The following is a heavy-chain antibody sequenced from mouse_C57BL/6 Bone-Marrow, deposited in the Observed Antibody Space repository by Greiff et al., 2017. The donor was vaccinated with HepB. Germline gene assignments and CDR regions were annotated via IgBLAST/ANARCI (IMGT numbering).Heavy chain of an antibody. CDR2: INPSSGYT. Sequence: QVHVKQSGAELAKPGASVKLSCKASGYTFTSYWMHWVKQRPGQGLEWIGYINPSSGYTKYNQKFKDKATLTADKSSSTAYMQLSSLTYEDSAVYYCARLMVRPYYFDYWGQGTTLTVSS. D-gene: IGHD2-3*01. V-gene: IGHV1-7*01. CDR1: GYTFTSYW. CDR3: ARLMVRPYYFDY. J-gene: IGHJ2*01.